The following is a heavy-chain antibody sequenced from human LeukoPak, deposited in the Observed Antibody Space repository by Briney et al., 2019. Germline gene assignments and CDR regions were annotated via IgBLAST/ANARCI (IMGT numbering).Heavy chain of an antibody. Sequence: PSETLSLTCTVSGGSVTTCCWGWIRQPAGRGLDWIGRISSTGNTAYSPSLQSRVTMSVDTSKSQFSPKLTSVIAADTAVYYCARVRPSYSESSKIYYYYYVDVWGKGTPVTVS. J-gene: IGHJ6*03. V-gene: IGHV4-4*07. CDR3: ARVRPSYSESSKIYYYYYVDV. D-gene: IGHD1-26*01. CDR2: ISSTGNT. CDR1: GGSVTTCC.